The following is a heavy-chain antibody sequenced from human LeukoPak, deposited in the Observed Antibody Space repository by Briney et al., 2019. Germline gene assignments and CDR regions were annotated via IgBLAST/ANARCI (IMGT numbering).Heavy chain of an antibody. J-gene: IGHJ3*02. V-gene: IGHV4-59*01. Sequence: PSETLSLTCTVSGGSISSYYWSWLPQPPGKGLEWLGYIYYSGSTNYNPSLKSRVTIAVDTSTNQFSLKLSSVAAADTAVYYCASARLVGATRGAFDIWGQGTMVTVSS. CDR2: IYYSGST. CDR3: ASARLVGATRGAFDI. D-gene: IGHD1-26*01. CDR1: GGSISSYY.